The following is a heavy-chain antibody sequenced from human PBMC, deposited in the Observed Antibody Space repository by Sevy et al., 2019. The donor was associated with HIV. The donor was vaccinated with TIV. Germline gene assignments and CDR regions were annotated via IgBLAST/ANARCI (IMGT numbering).Heavy chain of an antibody. CDR2: ISYDGSNK. J-gene: IGHJ6*02. V-gene: IGHV3-30-3*01. CDR1: GFTFSSYA. CDR3: ARVKVDYDFWSGPHYGMDV. D-gene: IGHD3-3*01. Sequence: GGSLRLSCAASGFTFSSYAMHWVRQAPGKGLEWVAVISYDGSNKYYAHSVKGRFTISRDNSKNTLYLQMNSLRAEDTAVYYCARVKVDYDFWSGPHYGMDVWGQGTTVTVSS.